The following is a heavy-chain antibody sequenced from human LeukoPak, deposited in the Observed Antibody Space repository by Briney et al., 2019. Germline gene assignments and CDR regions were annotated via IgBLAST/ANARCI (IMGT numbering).Heavy chain of an antibody. Sequence: SETLSLTCTVSGGSISSSSHYWGWSRQPPGKGLEWIGSIYYSGSTYYNPSLKSRVTIYIDTSKIQFSLKWSSVTAADTAVFYCARRRSSYGDYGYWGQGTLVTVSS. V-gene: IGHV4-39*01. CDR3: ARRRSSYGDYGY. D-gene: IGHD4-17*01. J-gene: IGHJ4*02. CDR1: GGSISSSSHY. CDR2: IYYSGST.